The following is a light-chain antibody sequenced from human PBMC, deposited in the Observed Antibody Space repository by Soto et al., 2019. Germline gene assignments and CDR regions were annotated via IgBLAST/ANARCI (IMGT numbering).Light chain of an antibody. Sequence: DIQMSQSPSSLSASVGDRVAITCRASQSISTFLNWYRQKPGKAPNLLIYAASTLQSGVPSRFSGGGSGTAFTLTISSLQPEDFATYYCQQSYSTPRTFGQGTKVEIK. CDR3: QQSYSTPRT. J-gene: IGKJ1*01. CDR1: QSISTF. CDR2: AAS. V-gene: IGKV1-39*01.